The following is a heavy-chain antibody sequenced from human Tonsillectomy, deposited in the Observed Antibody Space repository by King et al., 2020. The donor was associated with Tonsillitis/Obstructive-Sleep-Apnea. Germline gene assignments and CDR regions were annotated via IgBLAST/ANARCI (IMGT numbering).Heavy chain of an antibody. CDR1: GFTFSRSA. J-gene: IGHJ6*03. CDR3: SAISLEEGLDYYSMDV. CDR2: IVVGSGNT. V-gene: IGHV1-58*01. D-gene: IGHD1-1*01. Sequence: QLVQSGPEVKKPGTSVKVSCKASGFTFSRSAVQWVRQARGERLEWIGWIVVGSGNTNYVQGLQERVTFTRSLSTSTAYMELTSLSFEDTAVYYCSAISLEEGLDYYSMDVWGKGTTVTVSS.